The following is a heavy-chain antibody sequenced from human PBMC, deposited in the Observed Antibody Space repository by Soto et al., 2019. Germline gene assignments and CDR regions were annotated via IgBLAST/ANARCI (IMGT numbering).Heavy chain of an antibody. CDR3: AREIYDILTGYYSPPGGWVMDV. D-gene: IGHD3-9*01. Sequence: GASVKVSCKASGYTFTGYYMHWVRQAPGQGLEWMGWINPNSGGTNYAQKFQGWVTMTRDTSISTAYMELSRLRSDDTAVYYCAREIYDILTGYYSPPGGWVMDVWGQGTTVTVSS. CDR1: GYTFTGYY. V-gene: IGHV1-2*04. CDR2: INPNSGGT. J-gene: IGHJ6*02.